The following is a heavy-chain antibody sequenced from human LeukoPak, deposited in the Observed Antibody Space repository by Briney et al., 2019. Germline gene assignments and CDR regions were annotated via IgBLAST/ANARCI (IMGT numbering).Heavy chain of an antibody. Sequence: GGSLRLSCAASGFTFSSYGMHWVRQAPGKGLEWVAVISYDGSNKYYADSVKGRFTISRDNSKNTLYLQMNSLRAEDTAVYYCAKVGGGVTAAFVIDYWGQGTLVTVSS. V-gene: IGHV3-30*18. J-gene: IGHJ4*02. CDR2: ISYDGSNK. D-gene: IGHD2-15*01. CDR3: AKVGGGVTAAFVIDY. CDR1: GFTFSSYG.